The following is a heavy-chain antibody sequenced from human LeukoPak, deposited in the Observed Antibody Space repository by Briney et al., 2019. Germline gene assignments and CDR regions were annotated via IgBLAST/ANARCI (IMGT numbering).Heavy chain of an antibody. V-gene: IGHV3-21*01. J-gene: IGHJ5*02. CDR1: GFTFSSYS. CDR2: ISSSSSYI. D-gene: IGHD1-26*01. Sequence: GGSLRLSCAASGFTFSSYSMNWVRQAPGKGLEWVSSISSSSSYIYYADSVKGRFTISRGNAKNSLYLQMNSLRAEDTAVYYCARRRYSGSYVRLDHWGQGTLVTVSS. CDR3: ARRRYSGSYVRLDH.